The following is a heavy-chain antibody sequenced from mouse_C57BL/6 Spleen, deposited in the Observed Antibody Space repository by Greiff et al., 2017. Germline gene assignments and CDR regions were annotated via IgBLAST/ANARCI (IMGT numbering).Heavy chain of an antibody. J-gene: IGHJ2*01. Sequence: EVKVVESGGGLVKPGGSLKLSCAASGFTFSDYGMHWVRQAPEKGLEWVAYISSGSSTIYYADTVKGRFTISRDNAKNTLFLQMTSLRSEDTAMYYCARQGSTMVTTGFDYWGQGTTLTVSS. CDR2: ISSGSSTI. CDR1: GFTFSDYG. V-gene: IGHV5-17*01. CDR3: ARQGSTMVTTGFDY. D-gene: IGHD2-2*01.